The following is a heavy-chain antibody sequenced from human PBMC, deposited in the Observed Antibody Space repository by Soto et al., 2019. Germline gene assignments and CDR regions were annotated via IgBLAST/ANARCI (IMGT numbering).Heavy chain of an antibody. CDR1: GFTFSSYS. Sequence: EVQLVESGGGLVQPGGSLRLSCAASGFTFSSYSMNWVRQAPGKGLEWVSYISSSSSTIYYADSVKGRFTISRDNAKNSLYLQMNSLRDEDTAVYYCARSNEKLLWFGELCCGMDVWGQGTTVTVSS. D-gene: IGHD3-10*01. V-gene: IGHV3-48*02. J-gene: IGHJ6*02. CDR3: ARSNEKLLWFGELCCGMDV. CDR2: ISSSSSTI.